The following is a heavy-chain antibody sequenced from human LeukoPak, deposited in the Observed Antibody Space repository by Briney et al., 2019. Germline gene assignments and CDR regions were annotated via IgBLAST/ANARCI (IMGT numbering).Heavy chain of an antibody. D-gene: IGHD6-13*01. V-gene: IGHV3-23*01. CDR2: ISGSGGST. J-gene: IGHJ6*02. CDR3: AKGRFSSSSWYGFYYYYGMDV. CDR1: GFTFSSYA. Sequence: QTGGSLRLSCAASGFTFSSYAMSWVRQAPGKGLEWVSAISGSGGSTYYADSVKGRFTISRDNSKNTLYLQMNSLRAEDTAVYYCAKGRFSSSSWYGFYYYYGMDVWGQGTTVTVSS.